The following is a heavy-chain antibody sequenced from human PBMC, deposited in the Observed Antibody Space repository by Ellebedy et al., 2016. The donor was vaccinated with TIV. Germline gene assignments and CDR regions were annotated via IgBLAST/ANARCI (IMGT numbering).Heavy chain of an antibody. CDR3: STDSSKSPLVMVPSAHAFNI. J-gene: IGHJ3*02. Sequence: ASVKVSCKVSGYTLTELSMHCLRQAPGKGLEWMGGFDPEAVETDYAQKFEGRVTMTEDTSTDTAYMELRGLRSDDTAIYYCSTDSSKSPLVMVPSAHAFNIWGQGTMVTVS. CDR1: GYTLTELS. D-gene: IGHD2-21*01. V-gene: IGHV1-24*01. CDR2: FDPEAVET.